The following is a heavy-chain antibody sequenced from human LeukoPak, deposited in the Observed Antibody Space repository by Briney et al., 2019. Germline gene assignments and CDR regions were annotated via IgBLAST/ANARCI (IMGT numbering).Heavy chain of an antibody. CDR2: ISYEGSNK. CDR3: AKALQIYYDSSGSDLDY. Sequence: PGRSLRLSCAASGFTFSSYGMHWVRQAPGKGLEWVAVISYEGSNKYYADSVRGRFTISRDNSKNTLYLQMNSLRAEDTAVYYCAKALQIYYDSSGSDLDYWGQGTLVTVSS. J-gene: IGHJ4*02. CDR1: GFTFSSYG. D-gene: IGHD3-22*01. V-gene: IGHV3-30*18.